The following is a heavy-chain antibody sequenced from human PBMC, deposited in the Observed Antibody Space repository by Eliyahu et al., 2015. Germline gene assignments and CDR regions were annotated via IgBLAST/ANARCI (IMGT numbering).Heavy chain of an antibody. D-gene: IGHD2-2*01. V-gene: IGHV4-34*02. CDR1: GXSFXGSY. CDR3: ARVIVVVPVGTSSMDV. CDR2: INHDGST. Sequence: QVQLQQWGPGLLKPSETLSLXCAVSGXSFXGSYWGWVRQPPGEGLEWXGEINHDGSTNYSPSLMSRVTISVDTSKNQVSLKMTSVTAADTAVYYCARVIVVVPVGTSSMDVWGQGTTVTVS. J-gene: IGHJ6*02.